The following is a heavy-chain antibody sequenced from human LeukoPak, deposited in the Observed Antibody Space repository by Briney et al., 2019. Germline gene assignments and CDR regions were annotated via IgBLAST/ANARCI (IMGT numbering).Heavy chain of an antibody. CDR1: GLTFSSYW. Sequence: GGSLRLSCAASGLTFSSYWMSWVRKAPGKGLEWVANIKQDGSEKYYVDSVKGRFTISRDNAKNSLYLQMNSLRAEDTAVYYCARAPLTDYYNPLNYWGQGTLVTVSS. V-gene: IGHV3-7*01. D-gene: IGHD3-9*01. CDR3: ARAPLTDYYNPLNY. CDR2: IKQDGSEK. J-gene: IGHJ4*02.